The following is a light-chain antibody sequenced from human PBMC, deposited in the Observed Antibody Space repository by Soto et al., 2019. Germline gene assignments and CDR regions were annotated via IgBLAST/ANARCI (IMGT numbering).Light chain of an antibody. Sequence: IQMTQSPSTLSGSVGDRVTITCRASQTISSWLAWYQQKPGKAPKLLIYKASTLKSGVPSRFSGSGSGTEFTLTISSLQPDDFATYYCQHYNSYLEAFGRGTKVDI. V-gene: IGKV1-5*03. CDR1: QTISSW. CDR2: KAS. CDR3: QHYNSYLEA. J-gene: IGKJ1*01.